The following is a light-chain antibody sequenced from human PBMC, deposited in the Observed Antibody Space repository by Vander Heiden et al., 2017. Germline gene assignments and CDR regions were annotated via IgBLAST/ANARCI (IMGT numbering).Light chain of an antibody. Sequence: TVSCRASQSVRSYLAWYQQKPGQAPRLLIYDASNIATGIPARFSGSGSGTDFTLTISSLEPDDFAVYYCQQRSNWPHPFGQGTRLXIK. CDR1: QSVRSY. J-gene: IGKJ5*01. V-gene: IGKV3-11*01. CDR2: DAS. CDR3: QQRSNWPHP.